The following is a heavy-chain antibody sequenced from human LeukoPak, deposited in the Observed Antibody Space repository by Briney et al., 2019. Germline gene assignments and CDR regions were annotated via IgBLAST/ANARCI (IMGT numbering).Heavy chain of an antibody. V-gene: IGHV3-21*01. J-gene: IGHJ6*02. CDR1: GFTFSSYA. CDR2: ISSSSSYI. CDR3: AYYYDSSGYYGFPSYGMDV. Sequence: PGGSLRLSCAASGFTFSSYAMSWVRQAPGKGLEWVSSISSSSSYIYYADSVKGRFTISRDNAKNSLYLQMNSLRAEDTAVYYCAYYYDSSGYYGFPSYGMDVWGQGTTVTVSS. D-gene: IGHD3-22*01.